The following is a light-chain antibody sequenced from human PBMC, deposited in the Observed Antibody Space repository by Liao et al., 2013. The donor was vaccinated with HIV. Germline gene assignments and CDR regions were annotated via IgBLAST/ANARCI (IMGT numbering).Light chain of an antibody. V-gene: IGLV3-21*01. Sequence: SFVLTQPPSVSVAPGKTARITCGGDNIGGKSVHWYQQRPGQAPVLIIYYDSDRPSGIPVRFSGSNSGNTATLTLSGTQPMDEADYFCQAWDRGADVVFGGGTKLTVL. J-gene: IGLJ2*01. CDR3: QAWDRGADVV. CDR1: NIGGKS. CDR2: YDS.